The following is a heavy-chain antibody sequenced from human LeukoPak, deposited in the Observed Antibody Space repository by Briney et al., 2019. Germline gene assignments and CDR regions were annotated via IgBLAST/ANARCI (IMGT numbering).Heavy chain of an antibody. CDR1: GDSISTYY. J-gene: IGHJ4*02. Sequence: SETLSLTCTVSGDSISTYYWSWIRQPPGKGLEWIGYIYYRVTSDYNPSLKSRVTMSVDMSTRQISLKLSSVTAADTAVYYCARADSSGYCFDYWGQGTLVTVSS. V-gene: IGHV4-59*01. CDR3: ARADSSGYCFDY. CDR2: IYYRVTS. D-gene: IGHD3-22*01.